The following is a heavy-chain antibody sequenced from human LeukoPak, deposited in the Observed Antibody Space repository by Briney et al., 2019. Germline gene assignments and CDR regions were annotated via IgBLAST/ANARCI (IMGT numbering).Heavy chain of an antibody. Sequence: PGGSLRLSCAASGFTFDDYGMSWVRQAPGKGLEWVSGINWNGGSTGYADSVKGRFTISRDNAKNSLYLQMNSLRAEDTALYHCARVGRFLEWSYPHDAFDIWGQGTMVTVSS. CDR2: INWNGGST. CDR1: GFTFDDYG. D-gene: IGHD3-3*01. CDR3: ARVGRFLEWSYPHDAFDI. J-gene: IGHJ3*02. V-gene: IGHV3-20*01.